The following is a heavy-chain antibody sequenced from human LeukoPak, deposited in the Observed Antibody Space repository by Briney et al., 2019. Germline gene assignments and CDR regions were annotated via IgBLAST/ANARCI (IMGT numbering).Heavy chain of an antibody. CDR1: GYSFTSYW. V-gene: IGHV5-51*01. CDR2: IYPGCSNT. J-gene: IGHJ4*02. CDR3: ARVGGYDHFDY. Sequence: GEALKISCKGSGYSFTSYWIGWVRQMPGEGLEGMGMIYPGCSNTRYSPSFQGQLTISADKSMTTAYLKWSSLMASGTALYYCARVGGYDHFDYWGQGTLVTVSS. D-gene: IGHD5-12*01.